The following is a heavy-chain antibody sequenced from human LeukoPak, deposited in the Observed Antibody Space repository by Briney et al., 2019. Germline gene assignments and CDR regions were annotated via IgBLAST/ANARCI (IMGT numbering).Heavy chain of an antibody. J-gene: IGHJ6*03. CDR1: YDFIGTYL. CDR2: IFASGST. Sequence: PSETLSLTCTVSYDFIGTYLWNWVRQPAGKGLEWIGRIFASGSTFYSPSLKSRVTMSVDTSKSQFSLKLNSVTAADTAVYYCARGAGYSREVNYYYYMDVWGKGTTVTVSS. D-gene: IGHD1-26*01. CDR3: ARGAGYSREVNYYYYMDV. V-gene: IGHV4-4*07.